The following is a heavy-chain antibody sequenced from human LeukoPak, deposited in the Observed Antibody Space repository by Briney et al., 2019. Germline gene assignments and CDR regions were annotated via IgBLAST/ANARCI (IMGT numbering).Heavy chain of an antibody. CDR3: ARGTYYYDSSGYSPFDY. D-gene: IGHD3-22*01. V-gene: IGHV4-59*01. J-gene: IGHJ4*02. CDR2: IYYSGST. Sequence: SETLSLTCTVSGGSISSYYWSWIRQPPGKGLEWIGYIYYSGSTNYNPSLKSRVTILVDTSKNQFSLKLSSVTAADTAVYYCARGTYYYDSSGYSPFDYWGQGTLVTVSS. CDR1: GGSISSYY.